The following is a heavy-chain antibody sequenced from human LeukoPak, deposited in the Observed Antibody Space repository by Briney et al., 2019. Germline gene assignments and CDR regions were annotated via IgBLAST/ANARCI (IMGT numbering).Heavy chain of an antibody. V-gene: IGHV4-59*08. J-gene: IGHJ4*02. D-gene: IGHD3-22*01. CDR3: ARSDTYSYDSSGYYFDY. Sequence: SETLSLTCTVSGGSISSYYWNWIRQPPGKGLEWIGFVYYSGSTTYNRSLKSRVTISVDTSKNQFSLKLSSVTAADTAVYYCARSDTYSYDSSGYYFDYWGQGTLVTVSS. CDR2: VYYSGST. CDR1: GGSISSYY.